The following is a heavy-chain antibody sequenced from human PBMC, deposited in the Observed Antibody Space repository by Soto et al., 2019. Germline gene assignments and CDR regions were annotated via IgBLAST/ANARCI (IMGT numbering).Heavy chain of an antibody. V-gene: IGHV3-66*01. CDR2: IYSGGST. J-gene: IGHJ4*02. Sequence: PGGSLRLSCAASGFTVSSNYMSWVRQAPGKGLEWVSVIYSGGSTYYADSVKGRFTISRDNSKNTLYLQMNSLRAEDTAVYYCTTEPLGYCSGPTCYDYFDYWGQGALVTVSS. CDR3: TTEPLGYCSGPTCYDYFDY. D-gene: IGHD2-2*01. CDR1: GFTVSSNY.